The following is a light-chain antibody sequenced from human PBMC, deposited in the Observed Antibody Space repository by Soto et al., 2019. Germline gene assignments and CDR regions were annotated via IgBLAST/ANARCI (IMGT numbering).Light chain of an antibody. Sequence: EIVMTQSPATLSVSPGERATLSCRASQSVSSNLAWYQQKPGQAPRLLIYGASTRATGIPARFSGSGSGTVFTLTISSLQSEDFAVYYCQQYNNWPLGFGGGTKVEIK. CDR3: QQYNNWPLG. CDR2: GAS. CDR1: QSVSSN. V-gene: IGKV3-15*01. J-gene: IGKJ4*01.